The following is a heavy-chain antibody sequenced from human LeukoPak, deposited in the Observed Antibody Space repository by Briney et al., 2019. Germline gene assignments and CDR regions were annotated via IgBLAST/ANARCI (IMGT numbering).Heavy chain of an antibody. J-gene: IGHJ4*02. V-gene: IGHV3-66*01. Sequence: PGGSLRLSCAASGFTVSSNYMSWVRQAPGKGLEWVSVIYSGGSTYYADSVKGRFTISRDNSKNTLYLQMNSLRAEDTAVYYCARTDEDDYGDLFFDYWGQGTLVTVSS. CDR3: ARTDEDDYGDLFFDY. CDR1: GFTVSSNY. CDR2: IYSGGST. D-gene: IGHD4-17*01.